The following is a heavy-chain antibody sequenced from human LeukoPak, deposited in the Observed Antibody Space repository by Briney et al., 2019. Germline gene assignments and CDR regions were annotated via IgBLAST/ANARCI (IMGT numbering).Heavy chain of an antibody. CDR3: ARGIEIIGEYVDGFDI. CDR1: GFTFSSYE. J-gene: IGHJ3*02. Sequence: PGGSLTLSCAASGFTFSSYEMNWVRQAPGKGLEWLSYISKSGSSIYYAASVKGRFTISRNITKKSLYLRMNSLRAEDTAVYYCARGIEIIGEYVDGFDIWGQGTRVIVSS. D-gene: IGHD3-16*01. CDR2: ISKSGSSI. V-gene: IGHV3-48*03.